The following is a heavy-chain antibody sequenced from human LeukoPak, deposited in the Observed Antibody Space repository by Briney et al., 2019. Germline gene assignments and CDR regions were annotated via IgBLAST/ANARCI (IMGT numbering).Heavy chain of an antibody. J-gene: IGHJ3*02. Sequence: GSLRLSCAASGFTFSHYTMSWVRQAPGKGLEWVSVIGGDDATYYTDSVKGRFTISRDNSKNTLSLQMNSLRAEDTAIYYCAKDSRSYNGVYDPFDIWGQGTMVTVSS. CDR1: GFTFSHYT. D-gene: IGHD2-8*01. V-gene: IGHV3-23*01. CDR2: IGGDDAT. CDR3: AKDSRSYNGVYDPFDI.